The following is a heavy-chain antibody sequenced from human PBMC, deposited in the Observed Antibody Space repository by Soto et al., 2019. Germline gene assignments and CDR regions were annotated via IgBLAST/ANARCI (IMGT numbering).Heavy chain of an antibody. J-gene: IGHJ6*02. CDR2: IYHSGST. V-gene: IGHV4-4*02. CDR1: GGSISSSNW. CDR3: ARDYRTYDSSGPYYYGMDV. Sequence: PSETLSLTCAVSGGSISSSNWWSWVRQPPGKGLEWIGEIYHSGSTNYNPSLKSRVTISVDKSKNQFSLKLSSVTAADTAVYYCARDYRTYDSSGPYYYGMDVWGQGTTVTVSS. D-gene: IGHD3-22*01.